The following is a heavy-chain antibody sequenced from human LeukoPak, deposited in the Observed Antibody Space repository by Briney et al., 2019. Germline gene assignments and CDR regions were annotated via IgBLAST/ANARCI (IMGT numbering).Heavy chain of an antibody. CDR1: GFTFSSYA. J-gene: IGHJ6*02. CDR2: ISGSGGST. V-gene: IGHV3-23*01. D-gene: IGHD3-22*01. CDR3: ARYYYDSSGYYYCYGMDV. Sequence: GGSLRLSCAASGFTFSSYAMSWVRQAPGKGLEWVSAISGSGGSTYYADSVKGRFTISRDNSKNTLYLQMNSLRAEDTAVYYCARYYYDSSGYYYCYGMDVWGQGTTVTVSS.